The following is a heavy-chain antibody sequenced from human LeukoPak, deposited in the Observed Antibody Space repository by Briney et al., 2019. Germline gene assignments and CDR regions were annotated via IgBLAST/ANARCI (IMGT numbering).Heavy chain of an antibody. CDR1: GFTFSSYS. Sequence: GGSLILSCAASGFTFSSYSMNWVRQAPGKGLEWVSSISSSSSYIYSADSVKGRFTISRANAKNSLYLHMNRLRAAATAVYYCATFKGTFYYMDVWGKGTPVTVSS. V-gene: IGHV3-21*01. J-gene: IGHJ6*03. CDR3: ATFKGTFYYMDV. CDR2: ISSSSSYI. D-gene: IGHD3-16*01.